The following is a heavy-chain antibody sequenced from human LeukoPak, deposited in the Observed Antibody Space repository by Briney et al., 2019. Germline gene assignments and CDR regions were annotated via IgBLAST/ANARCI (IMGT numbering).Heavy chain of an antibody. CDR2: IYYSGTT. J-gene: IGHJ5*02. CDR3: ARDNPSFDP. Sequence: SETLSLTCTVSGGSISNYYWSWIRQPPGKGLEWIGYIYYSGTTNYNPSLKSRVTISVDTSKNQFSLKLSSVTAADTAVYYCARDNPSFDPWGQGTLVTVSS. CDR1: GGSISNYY. V-gene: IGHV4-59*01.